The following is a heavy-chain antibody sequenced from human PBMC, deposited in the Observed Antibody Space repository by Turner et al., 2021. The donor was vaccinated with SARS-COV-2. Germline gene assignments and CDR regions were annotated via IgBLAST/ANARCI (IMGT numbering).Heavy chain of an antibody. V-gene: IGHV1-69*01. Sequence: VQSGADVRRPGSSVKVSCEPCGDPFKSHAMPWVRQAPGQGLEYVGGIGATSGGTYYAGKVQGRVTITGDESTSTVSLELSSLRAEDTAVYYCARERRNYCGKYGYYSYDFDFWGQGPLVIVSS. D-gene: IGHD5-18*01. CDR3: ARERRNYCGKYGYYSYDFDF. CDR2: IGATSGGT. CDR1: GDPFKSHA. J-gene: IGHJ4*02.